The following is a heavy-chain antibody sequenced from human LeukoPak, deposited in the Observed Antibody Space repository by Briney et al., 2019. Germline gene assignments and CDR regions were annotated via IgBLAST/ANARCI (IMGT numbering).Heavy chain of an antibody. V-gene: IGHV3-30*02. CDR1: GFTFSSYG. Sequence: GGSLRLSCAASGFTFSSYGMHWVRQAPGKGLEWVAFIRYDGSNKYYADSVKGRFTISRDNSKNMVYLQMNSLRAEDTAMYYCARTREQWQVLDYWGQGTLVTVSS. CDR3: ARTREQWQVLDY. D-gene: IGHD6-19*01. CDR2: IRYDGSNK. J-gene: IGHJ4*02.